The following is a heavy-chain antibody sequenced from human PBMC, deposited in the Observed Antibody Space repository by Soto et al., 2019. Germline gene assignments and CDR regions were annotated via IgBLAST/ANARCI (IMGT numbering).Heavy chain of an antibody. J-gene: IGHJ6*02. Sequence: QVQLVQSGAEVKKPGASVKVSCKASGYTFTSYGISWVRQAPGQGLEWMGWISAYNGNTNYAQKLQGRVTMTTDTSPSTAYMELRSLRSDDTAVYYCARDTTTVTRYYYYGMDVWGQGTTVTVSS. CDR3: ARDTTTVTRYYYYGMDV. CDR1: GYTFTSYG. V-gene: IGHV1-18*01. CDR2: ISAYNGNT. D-gene: IGHD4-17*01.